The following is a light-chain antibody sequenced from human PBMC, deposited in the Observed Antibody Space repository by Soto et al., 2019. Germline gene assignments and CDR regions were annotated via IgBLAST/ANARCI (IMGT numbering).Light chain of an antibody. J-gene: IGLJ1*01. V-gene: IGLV2-14*01. CDR3: FSFITTSTHV. CDR2: EVN. CDR1: SSDIGAYDY. Sequence: QSALTQPASLSGSPGQSITISCTGTSSDIGAYDYVSWFQQHPGKAPKLMISEVNNRPSGVSNRFSGSKPGNTAYLTISGLQVEDEAEYFCFSFITTSTHVFGTGTKVTVL.